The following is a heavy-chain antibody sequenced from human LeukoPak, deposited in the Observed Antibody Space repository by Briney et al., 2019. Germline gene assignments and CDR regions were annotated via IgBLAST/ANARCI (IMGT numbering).Heavy chain of an antibody. Sequence: GSLRLSCAASGFTFSSYWMSWIRQPPGKGLEWIGSISYSGSTYYNPSLKSRVTIFVDTSKNQFSLKLSSVTAADTALYYCARRITGTTSDSFDYWGQGTLVTVSS. V-gene: IGHV4-39*01. CDR2: ISYSGST. CDR3: ARRITGTTSDSFDY. J-gene: IGHJ4*02. CDR1: GFTFSSYW. D-gene: IGHD1-20*01.